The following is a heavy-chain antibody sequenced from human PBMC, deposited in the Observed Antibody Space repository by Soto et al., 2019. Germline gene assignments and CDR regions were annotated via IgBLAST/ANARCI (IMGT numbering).Heavy chain of an antibody. CDR2: IYYSGTT. CDR1: GYPISSSNW. CDR3: ARGGGSPYHNHEFDF. J-gene: IGHJ4*02. D-gene: IGHD6-13*01. V-gene: IGHV4-28*03. Sequence: SETLSLTCAVSGYPISSSNWWGWIRQPPGKGLEWIGYIYYSGTTYYNPSLKSRVTMSVDTSKNQFSLKLTSVTAVDTAVYHCARGGGSPYHNHEFDFWGQGTLVTVSS.